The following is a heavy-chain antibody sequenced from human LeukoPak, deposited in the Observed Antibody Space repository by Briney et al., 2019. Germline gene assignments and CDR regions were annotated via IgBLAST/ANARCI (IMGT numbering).Heavy chain of an antibody. D-gene: IGHD3-22*01. Sequence: SAETLSLTCSVASGSISSSSYYWGWIRHPPGKGLEWLRSIYHSGGTYYNPSLKSRVTMSVDTSKNQFSLTLSSVTAADTAVYYCARQGDYYDSSGAHGPFDYWGQGTLVTVSS. V-gene: IGHV4-39*01. J-gene: IGHJ4*02. CDR1: SGSISSSSYY. CDR2: IYHSGGT. CDR3: ARQGDYYDSSGAHGPFDY.